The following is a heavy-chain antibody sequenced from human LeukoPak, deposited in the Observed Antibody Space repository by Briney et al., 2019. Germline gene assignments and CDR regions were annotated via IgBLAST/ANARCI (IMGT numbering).Heavy chain of an antibody. CDR3: ARVGAFIIAAAGHGLNYFDY. CDR1: GYTFTSYG. V-gene: IGHV1-18*01. D-gene: IGHD6-13*01. CDR2: ISAYNGNT. Sequence: ASVKVSCKASGYTFTSYGISWVRQAPGQGLEWMGWISAYNGNTNYAQKLRGRVTMTTDTSTSTAYMELRSLRSDDTAVYYCARVGAFIIAAAGHGLNYFDYWGQGTLVTVSS. J-gene: IGHJ4*02.